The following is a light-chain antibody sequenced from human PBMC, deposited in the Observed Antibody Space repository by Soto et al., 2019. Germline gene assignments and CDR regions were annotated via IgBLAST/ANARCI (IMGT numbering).Light chain of an antibody. CDR3: QQYYSTPFT. V-gene: IGKV4-1*01. CDR1: RSVLYSSNNKNY. Sequence: DIVMTQSPDSLAVSLGERATINCKSSRSVLYSSNNKNYLAWYQQKPGQPPKLLFYWASTRESGVPDRFSGSGCGTDFTLTINSLQAEDVAVYYCQQYYSTPFTFGPGTKVDI. CDR2: WAS. J-gene: IGKJ3*01.